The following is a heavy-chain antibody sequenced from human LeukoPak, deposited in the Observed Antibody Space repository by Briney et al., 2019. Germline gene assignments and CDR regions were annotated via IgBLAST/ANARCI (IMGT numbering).Heavy chain of an antibody. CDR3: AREGVLLWFGEYFDY. D-gene: IGHD3-10*01. V-gene: IGHV3-21*01. CDR2: ISSSSSYI. Sequence: GGSLRLSCAASGFTFSSYSMNWVRQAPGKGLEWVSSISSSSSYIYYADSAKGRFTISRDNAKNSLYLQMNSLRAEDTAVYYCAREGVLLWFGEYFDYWGQGTLVTVSS. CDR1: GFTFSSYS. J-gene: IGHJ4*02.